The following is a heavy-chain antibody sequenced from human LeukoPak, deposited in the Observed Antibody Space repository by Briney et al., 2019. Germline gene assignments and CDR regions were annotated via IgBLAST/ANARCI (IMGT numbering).Heavy chain of an antibody. CDR2: TYYSGST. Sequence: SETLSLTCTVSGGSISSSSYYWGWIRQPPGKGLEWIGSTYYSGSTYYNPSLKSRVTISVDTSKNQFSLKLSSVTAADTAVYYCARHGGAYCGGDCYSRGVRDWGQGTLVTVSS. J-gene: IGHJ4*02. D-gene: IGHD2-21*02. CDR1: GGSISSSSYY. V-gene: IGHV4-39*01. CDR3: ARHGGAYCGGDCYSRGVRD.